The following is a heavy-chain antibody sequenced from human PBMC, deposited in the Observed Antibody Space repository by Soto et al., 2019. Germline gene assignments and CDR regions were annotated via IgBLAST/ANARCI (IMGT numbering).Heavy chain of an antibody. CDR1: GFTFSSYW. Sequence: EVQLVESGGGLVQPGGSLRLSCAASGFTFSSYWMHWVRQAPGKGLVWVSRINSDGSSTSSEDSVNGRFTIATHNAKNTLYLQTNSLRAEDTAVYYLARGGSLNCNSDLWRSGTLVTVS. J-gene: IGHJ2*01. V-gene: IGHV3-74*01. D-gene: IGHD1-26*01. CDR3: ARGGSLNCNSDL. CDR2: INSDGSST.